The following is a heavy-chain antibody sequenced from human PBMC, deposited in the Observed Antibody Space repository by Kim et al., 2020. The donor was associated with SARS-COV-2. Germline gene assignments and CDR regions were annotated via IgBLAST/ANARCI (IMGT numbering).Heavy chain of an antibody. V-gene: IGHV3-64*01. CDR1: GFTFSNYA. CDR2: ISATGGST. Sequence: GGSLRLSCAASGFTFSNYAMHWVRQAPGKGLEYVSSISATGGSTLYANSVKGKLTISRDNSKNTLYLQMGSLSPEDMAVYYCAKDWWQRDASWGPFGDWGQGTLVTVPS. J-gene: IGHJ4*02. D-gene: IGHD3-16*01. CDR3: AKDWWQRDASWGPFGD.